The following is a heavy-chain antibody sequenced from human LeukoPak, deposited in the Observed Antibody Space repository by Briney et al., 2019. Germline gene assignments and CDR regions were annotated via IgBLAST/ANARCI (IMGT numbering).Heavy chain of an antibody. Sequence: SETLSLTCTGSGGSISSYYWSWIRQPPGKGLEWIGYIYYSGSTNYNPSLKSRVTISVDTSKNQFSLKLSSVTAADTAVYYCARGYCSSTSCYAGPIDYWGQGTLVTVSS. CDR2: IYYSGST. CDR1: GGSISSYY. D-gene: IGHD2-2*01. J-gene: IGHJ4*02. V-gene: IGHV4-59*01. CDR3: ARGYCSSTSCYAGPIDY.